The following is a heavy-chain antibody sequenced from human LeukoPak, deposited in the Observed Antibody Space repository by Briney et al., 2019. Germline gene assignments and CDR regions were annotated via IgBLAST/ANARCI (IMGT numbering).Heavy chain of an antibody. CDR3: ARDAIAAAGAGA. V-gene: IGHV1-2*02. J-gene: IGHJ4*02. D-gene: IGHD6-13*01. CDR2: INPNSGDT. Sequence: ASVKVSCKASGYTFTDCSMHWVRQAPGQGLEWMGWINPNSGDTDYAQKFQGRVTTTRDTSISTAYLEASRLTSDDTAVYFCARDAIAAAGAGAWGQGTLVTVSS. CDR1: GYTFTDCS.